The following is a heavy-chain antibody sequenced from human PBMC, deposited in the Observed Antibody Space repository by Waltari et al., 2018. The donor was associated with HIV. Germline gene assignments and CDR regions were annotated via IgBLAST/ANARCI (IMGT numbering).Heavy chain of an antibody. V-gene: IGHV3-30*01. CDR3: ARGRGGPDY. J-gene: IGHJ4*02. D-gene: IGHD3-10*01. CDR2: ISYDGRSEK. CDR1: GFTFRNYA. Sequence: QVQLVESGGGEVQPGRSLRPSCAASGFTFRNYAMHWVRQAPGKGLEWVAVISYDGRSEKYYADSVKGRFTISRDNSKNTLYLQMNSLRGDDTAIYYCARGRGGPDYWGQGTLVTVSS.